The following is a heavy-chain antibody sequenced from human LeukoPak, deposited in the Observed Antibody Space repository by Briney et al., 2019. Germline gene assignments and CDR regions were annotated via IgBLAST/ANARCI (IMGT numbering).Heavy chain of an antibody. CDR2: ISAYNGNT. V-gene: IGHV1-18*01. Sequence: PAASVKVSCKASGYTFTSNGISWVRQAPGQGLEWMGWISAYNGNTNYEQKLQGRVTMTRDTSINTAYMELSRLRSDDTAVYYCTRDFDLELKRLIPFDYWGQGTLVTVSS. CDR1: GYTFTSNG. D-gene: IGHD1-7*01. J-gene: IGHJ4*02. CDR3: TRDFDLELKRLIPFDY.